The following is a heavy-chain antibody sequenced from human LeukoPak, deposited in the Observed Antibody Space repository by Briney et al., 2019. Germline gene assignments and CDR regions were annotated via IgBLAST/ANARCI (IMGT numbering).Heavy chain of an antibody. Sequence: PSVTLSLTCTVSGGSISSGGYYWSWIRQHPGKGLEWIGYIYYSGSTYYNPSLKSRVTISVDTSKNQFSLKLSSVTAADTAVYYCARFMQRYCSGGSCYSAGYWGQGTLVTVSS. V-gene: IGHV4-31*03. D-gene: IGHD2-15*01. J-gene: IGHJ4*02. CDR1: GGSISSGGYY. CDR2: IYYSGST. CDR3: ARFMQRYCSGGSCYSAGY.